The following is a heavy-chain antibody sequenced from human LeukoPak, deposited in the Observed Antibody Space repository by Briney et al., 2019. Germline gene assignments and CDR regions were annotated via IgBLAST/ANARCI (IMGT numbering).Heavy chain of an antibody. CDR2: IDPSDSYT. Sequence: GESLKISCKGSGYSFTSYWISWVRQMPGKGLEWMGRIDPSDSYTNYSPSFQGHVTISADKSISTAYLQWSSPKASDTAMYYCARQNCSGGSCYWKHYYYYGMDVWGKGTTVTVSS. D-gene: IGHD2-15*01. CDR3: ARQNCSGGSCYWKHYYYYGMDV. CDR1: GYSFTSYW. V-gene: IGHV5-10-1*01. J-gene: IGHJ6*04.